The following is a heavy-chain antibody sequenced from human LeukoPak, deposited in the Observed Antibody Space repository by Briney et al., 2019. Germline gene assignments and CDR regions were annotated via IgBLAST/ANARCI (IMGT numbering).Heavy chain of an antibody. CDR1: GYSFTSYW. D-gene: IGHD6-19*01. V-gene: IGHV5-51*01. CDR3: ARLGSYSTGWADY. CDR2: IYPGDSDT. J-gene: IGHJ4*02. Sequence: GESLKISCKGSGYSFTSYWIGWARQMPGKGLEWMGIIYPGDSDTTYSPSFQGQVTISADKSISTAYLQWSSLKASDTAMYYCARLGSYSTGWADYWGQGTLVTVSS.